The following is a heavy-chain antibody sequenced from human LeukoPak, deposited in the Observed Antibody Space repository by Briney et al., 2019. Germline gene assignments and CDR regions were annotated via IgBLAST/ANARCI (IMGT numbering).Heavy chain of an antibody. V-gene: IGHV1-18*01. CDR2: ISAYNGNT. D-gene: IGHD4-17*01. Sequence: GASVKVSCKASGYTFTSYGISWVRQAPGQGLEWMGWISAYNGNTNYAQKLQGRVTMTTDTSTSTAYMELRSLRSDDTAVYYCARGSYYGDYEGDNWFDPWGQGTLVNVSS. J-gene: IGHJ5*02. CDR1: GYTFTSYG. CDR3: ARGSYYGDYEGDNWFDP.